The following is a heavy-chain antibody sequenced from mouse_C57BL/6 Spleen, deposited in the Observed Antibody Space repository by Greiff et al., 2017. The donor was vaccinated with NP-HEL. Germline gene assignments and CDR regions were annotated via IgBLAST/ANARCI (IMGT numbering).Heavy chain of an antibody. J-gene: IGHJ4*01. Sequence: VKLQESGAELVRPGASVTLSCKASGYTFTDYEMHWVKQTPVHGLEWIGAIDPETGGTAYNQKFKGKAILTADKSSSTAYMELRSLTSEDSAVYYCTRSPRYYAMDYWGQGTSVTVSS. CDR3: TRSPRYYAMDY. V-gene: IGHV1-15*01. CDR2: IDPETGGT. CDR1: GYTFTDYE.